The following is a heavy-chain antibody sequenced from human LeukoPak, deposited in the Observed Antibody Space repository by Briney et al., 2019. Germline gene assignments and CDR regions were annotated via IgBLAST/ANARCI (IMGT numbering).Heavy chain of an antibody. CDR1: GFTFSSYS. J-gene: IGHJ6*03. CDR3: ARRAEYYDSSGYNYYYYMDV. Sequence: GGSLRLSCAASGFTFSSYSMNWVRQAPGKGLEWVSYISSSSSTIYYADSVKGRFTISRDNAKNSLYLQMNSLRAEDTAVYYCARRAEYYDSSGYNYYYYMDVWGKGTTVTVSS. CDR2: ISSSSSTI. V-gene: IGHV3-48*01. D-gene: IGHD3-22*01.